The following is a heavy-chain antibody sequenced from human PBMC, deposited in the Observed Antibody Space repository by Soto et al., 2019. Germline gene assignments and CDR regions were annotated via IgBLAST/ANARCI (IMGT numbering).Heavy chain of an antibody. Sequence: PSETLSLTCTVSGGSISSYYWSWIRQPPGKGLEWIGYIYYSGSTNYNPSLKSRVTISVDTSKNQFSLKLSSVTAADTAVYYCARLYSSSSVIDYWGQGTLVTVSS. D-gene: IGHD6-6*01. V-gene: IGHV4-59*01. CDR1: GGSISSYY. CDR2: IYYSGST. J-gene: IGHJ4*02. CDR3: ARLYSSSSVIDY.